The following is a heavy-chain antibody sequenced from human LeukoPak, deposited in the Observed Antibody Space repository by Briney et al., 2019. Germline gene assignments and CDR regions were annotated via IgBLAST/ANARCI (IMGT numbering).Heavy chain of an antibody. J-gene: IGHJ6*03. CDR2: IIPIFGTA. CDR1: GGTFSSYA. V-gene: IGHV1-69*06. CDR3: ARVPIPEVLWFGEEQGGYYYYMDV. Sequence: SVKVSCKASGGTFSSYAISWVRQAPGQGLEWMGGIIPIFGTANYAQKFQGRVTITADKSTSTAYMELSSLRSEDTAMYYCARVPIPEVLWFGEEQGGYYYYMDVWGKGTTVTISS. D-gene: IGHD3-10*01.